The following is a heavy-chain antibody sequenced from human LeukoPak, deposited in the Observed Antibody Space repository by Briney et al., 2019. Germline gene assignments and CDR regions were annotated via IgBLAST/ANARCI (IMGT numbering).Heavy chain of an antibody. CDR2: VSGSGGTT. Sequence: GGSLRLSCAASAFTFGNYAMTWVRQAPGKGLEWVSVVSGSGGTTYYADSVKGRFTISRDNSKNTLYLQMNSLRAEDTAVYYCAKDKVGATTYNWFDPWGQGTLVTVSS. J-gene: IGHJ5*02. V-gene: IGHV3-23*01. CDR3: AKDKVGATTYNWFDP. CDR1: AFTFGNYA. D-gene: IGHD1-26*01.